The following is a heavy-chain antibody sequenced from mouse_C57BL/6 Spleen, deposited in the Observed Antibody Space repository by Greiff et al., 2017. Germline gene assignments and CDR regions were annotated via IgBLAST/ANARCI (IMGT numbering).Heavy chain of an antibody. CDR3: ARKGAQASWFAC. CDR1: GYAFSSYW. Sequence: QVQLQQSGAELVKPGASVKISCKASGYAFSSYWMNWVKQRPGKGLGWIGQIYPGDGDTNYNGKFKGKATLTADKSSSTAYMQLSSLTSEDSAVYFCARKGAQASWFACWGQGTLVTVAA. J-gene: IGHJ3*01. CDR2: IYPGDGDT. V-gene: IGHV1-80*01. D-gene: IGHD3-2*02.